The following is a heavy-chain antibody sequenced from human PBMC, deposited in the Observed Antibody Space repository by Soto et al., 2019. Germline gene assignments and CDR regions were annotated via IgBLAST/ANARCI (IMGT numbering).Heavy chain of an antibody. D-gene: IGHD3-22*01. V-gene: IGHV4-59*01. CDR3: ASQYYYDSSGSQTFDY. Sequence: SETLSLTCTVSGGSISSYYWNWIRQPPGKGLEWIGDIYYGGGTNYNPSLKSRVTLSVDTPKNQFSLKLSSVTAADTAVYYCASQYYYDSSGSQTFDYWGQGTQVTVSS. CDR2: IYYGGGT. J-gene: IGHJ4*02. CDR1: GGSISSYY.